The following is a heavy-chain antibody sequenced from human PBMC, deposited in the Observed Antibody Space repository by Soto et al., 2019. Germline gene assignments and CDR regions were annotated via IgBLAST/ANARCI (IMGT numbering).Heavy chain of an antibody. CDR2: IYYTGST. Sequence: TSETLSLTCSVSGGSIRNNYWSWIRQPPGKGLEWIGYIYYTGSTNYNPSLKSRVTISLDTSKNQFSLKLNSVTAADTAIYYCARRHFDILTSYYYAFDIWGQGTMVTVSS. CDR3: ARRHFDILTSYYYAFDI. CDR1: GGSIRNNY. D-gene: IGHD3-9*01. V-gene: IGHV4-59*08. J-gene: IGHJ3*02.